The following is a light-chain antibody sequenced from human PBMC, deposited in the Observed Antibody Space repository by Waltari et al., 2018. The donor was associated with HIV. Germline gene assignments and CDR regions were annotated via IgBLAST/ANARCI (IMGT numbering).Light chain of an antibody. Sequence: SSELTQDPAVSVALGQTVRITCRGDSLRTYYGSWYQQKPGQAPIRCIYGKNYRPSGIPERFSGSNSENTASLIITGAQAEDEAYYYCNSRDTSGNRLLFGGGTKLTVI. V-gene: IGLV3-19*01. J-gene: IGLJ3*02. CDR3: NSRDTSGNRLL. CDR2: GKN. CDR1: SLRTYY.